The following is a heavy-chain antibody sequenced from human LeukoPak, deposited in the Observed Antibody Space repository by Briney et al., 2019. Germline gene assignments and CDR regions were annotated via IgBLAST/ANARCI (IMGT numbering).Heavy chain of an antibody. D-gene: IGHD1-26*01. CDR3: ASDGIEGGNVLDS. CDR2: IKEGGSLN. Sequence: GGSLSLSCAASGCTFSGSWWNWIRQPPGRGLEWVAGIKEGGSLNYYMETVEGRFTIYRDNAKNLLYLKMHSLRAENTAVYYGASDGIEGGNVLDSWGQGTLVTVSS. V-gene: IGHV3-7*01. J-gene: IGHJ4*02. CDR1: GCTFSGSW.